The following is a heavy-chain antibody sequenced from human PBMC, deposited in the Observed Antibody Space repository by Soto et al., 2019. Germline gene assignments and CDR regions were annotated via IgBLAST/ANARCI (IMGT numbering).Heavy chain of an antibody. J-gene: IGHJ5*02. CDR3: AHRRNWGRGYWFDP. CDR2: IDWDDDK. CDR1: GFSLSTSGVG. V-gene: IGHV2-5*02. D-gene: IGHD7-27*01. Sequence: QITLKESGPTLVNPTQTLTLTCTFSGFSLSTSGVGVGWIRQPPGKALEWLALIDWDDDKYYSPSLKSRLTITKDTSKDQVVLTMTNMDPVDTATYYCAHRRNWGRGYWFDPWGQGTLVTVSS.